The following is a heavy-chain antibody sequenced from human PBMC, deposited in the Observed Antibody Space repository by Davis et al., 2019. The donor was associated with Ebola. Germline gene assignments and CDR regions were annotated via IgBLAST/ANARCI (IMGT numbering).Heavy chain of an antibody. CDR3: ARTSEEWLLGFWYFDL. J-gene: IGHJ2*01. CDR1: GFTFSSYA. CDR2: ISGSGGST. D-gene: IGHD3-3*01. V-gene: IGHV3-23*01. Sequence: PGGSLRLSCAASGFTFSSYAMSWVRQAPGKGLEWVSAISGSGGSTYYADSVKGRFTISRDNSKNTLYLQMNSLRAEDTAVYYCARTSEEWLLGFWYFDLWGRGTLVTVSS.